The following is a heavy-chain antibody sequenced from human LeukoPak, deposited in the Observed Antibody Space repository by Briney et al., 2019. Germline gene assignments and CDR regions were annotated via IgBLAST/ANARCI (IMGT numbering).Heavy chain of an antibody. J-gene: IGHJ4*02. CDR2: IYHSGST. V-gene: IGHV4-38-2*01. Sequence: SETLSLTCAVSGHSISSGYYWGWIRQPPGKGLEWIGSIYHSGSTYYNPSLKSRVTISVDTSKNQFSLKLSSVTAADTAVYYCATGDTAMAHYFTTGAREPWSPPPQ. CDR1: GHSISSGYY. CDR3: ATGDTAMAHYFTT. D-gene: IGHD5-18*01.